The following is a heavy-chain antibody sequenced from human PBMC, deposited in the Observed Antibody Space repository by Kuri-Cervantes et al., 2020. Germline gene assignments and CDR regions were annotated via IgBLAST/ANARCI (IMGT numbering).Heavy chain of an antibody. D-gene: IGHD2-2*01. CDR3: ARAPYQLPNDY. CDR1: GFTVSSNY. J-gene: IGHJ4*02. V-gene: IGHV4-59*06. Sequence: ESLKISCAASGFTVSSNYMSWVRQAPGKGLEWIGYIYYSGSTYYNPSLKSRVTISVDTSKNQFSLKLSSVTAADTAVYYCARAPYQLPNDYWGQGTLVTVSS. CDR2: IYYSGST.